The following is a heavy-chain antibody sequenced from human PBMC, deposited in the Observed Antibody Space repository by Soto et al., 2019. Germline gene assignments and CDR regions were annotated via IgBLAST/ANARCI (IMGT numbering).Heavy chain of an antibody. Sequence: SENLSLTCTDSGGSISSGGYYWRWIRQHPGNGLEWIGYIYYSGSTYYNPSLKSRVTISVDTSKNQFSLKLSSVTAADTAVYYCARDRGYGDQYYYYYYGMDVWGQGTTVTVSS. CDR2: IYYSGST. CDR3: ARDRGYGDQYYYYYYGMDV. J-gene: IGHJ6*02. CDR1: GGSISSGGYY. V-gene: IGHV4-31*03. D-gene: IGHD4-17*01.